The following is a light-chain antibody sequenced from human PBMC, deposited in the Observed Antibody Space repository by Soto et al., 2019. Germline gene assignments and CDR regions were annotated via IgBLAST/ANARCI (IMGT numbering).Light chain of an antibody. Sequence: DIQMTQSPSTLSASVGDRVAITCRASRNIGSRLAWYQQKPDEAPKLLIYDASSLESGVPLRFGGSGSGTDFALIISSLQPDDSATYYCQKCNTQFNLGGGTKADIK. CDR3: QKCNTQFN. V-gene: IGKV1-5*01. CDR1: RNIGSR. J-gene: IGKJ4*01. CDR2: DAS.